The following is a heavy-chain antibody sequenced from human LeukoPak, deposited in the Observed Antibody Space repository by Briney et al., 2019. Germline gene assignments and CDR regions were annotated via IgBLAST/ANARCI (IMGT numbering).Heavy chain of an antibody. V-gene: IGHV3-23*01. CDR2: ITGSGGTT. CDR1: GFTFTSSA. CDR3: AGGSYSTSYAFDI. Sequence: GGSLRLSCAASGFTFTSSAMSWVRQAPGKGLEWVSSITGSGGTTYYADSAKGRFTISRDNSKNTLYLQMNSLRADDTAVYYCAGGSYSTSYAFDIWGQRTTVTVSS. J-gene: IGHJ3*02. D-gene: IGHD1-26*01.